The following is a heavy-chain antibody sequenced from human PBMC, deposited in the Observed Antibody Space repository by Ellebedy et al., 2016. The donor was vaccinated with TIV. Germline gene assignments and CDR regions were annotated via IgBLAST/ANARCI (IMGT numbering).Heavy chain of an antibody. V-gene: IGHV3-30*18. D-gene: IGHD6-19*01. CDR2: ISYDGSNK. CDR3: AKSWEQVAGSC. J-gene: IGHJ4*02. Sequence: GGSLRLXCAASGFTFSSYGMHWVRQAPGKGLEWVAVISYDGSNKYYADSVKGRFTISRDNSKNTLYLQMNSLRAEDTAVYYCAKSWEQVAGSCWGQGTLVTVSS. CDR1: GFTFSSYG.